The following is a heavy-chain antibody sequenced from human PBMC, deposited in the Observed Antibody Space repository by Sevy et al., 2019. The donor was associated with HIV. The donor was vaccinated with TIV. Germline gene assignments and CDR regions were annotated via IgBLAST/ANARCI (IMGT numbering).Heavy chain of an antibody. V-gene: IGHV1-18*01. CDR3: ARTVAYCGGDCYIHSDY. CDR1: GYTFTNYG. CDR2: ISAYNGNR. J-gene: IGHJ4*02. Sequence: ASVKVSCKDSGYTFTNYGISWVRQAPGQGLEWMGWISAYNGNRNYPQKLQGRVTMTTDTSTSTAYMELRSLRSDDTAVYYCARTVAYCGGDCYIHSDYWGQGTLVTVSS. D-gene: IGHD2-21*01.